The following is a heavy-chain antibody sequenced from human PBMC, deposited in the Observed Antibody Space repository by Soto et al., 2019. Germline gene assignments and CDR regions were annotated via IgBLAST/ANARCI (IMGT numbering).Heavy chain of an antibody. CDR2: IWYDGSNK. Sequence: GGSLRLSCAASGFTFSSYGMHWVRQAPGKGLEWVAVIWYDGSNKYYADSVKGRFTISRDNSKNTLYLQMNSLRAEDTAVYYCARDRLKVGATTTTGYWGQGTLVTVSS. D-gene: IGHD1-26*01. CDR3: ARDRLKVGATTTTGY. CDR1: GFTFSSYG. J-gene: IGHJ4*02. V-gene: IGHV3-33*01.